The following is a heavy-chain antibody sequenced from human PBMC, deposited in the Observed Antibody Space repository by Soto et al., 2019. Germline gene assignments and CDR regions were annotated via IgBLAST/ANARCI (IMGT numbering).Heavy chain of an antibody. Sequence: GGSLRLSCAASGFTFSSYAMHWVRQAPGKGLEWVAVISYDGSNKYYADSVKGRFTISRDNSKNTLYLQMNSLRAEDTAVYYCARDGSTIFGVGYLWGQRYGMDVWGQGTTVTVSS. CDR3: ARDGSTIFGVGYLWGQRYGMDV. V-gene: IGHV3-30-3*01. J-gene: IGHJ6*02. CDR2: ISYDGSNK. D-gene: IGHD3-3*01. CDR1: GFTFSSYA.